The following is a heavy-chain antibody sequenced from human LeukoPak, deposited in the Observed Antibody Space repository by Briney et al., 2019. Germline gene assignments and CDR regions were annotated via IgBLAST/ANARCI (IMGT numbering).Heavy chain of an antibody. V-gene: IGHV1-18*01. CDR1: GYTFISYG. Sequence: ASVKASCKASGYTFISYGISWVRQASGQGLEWMGWISGYNGNTNYAQNLQGRVTMTTDTSTSTAYMELRSLRSDDTAVYYCARGLGVVTAQSEQPKPRYFDLWGRGTQVTVSS. J-gene: IGHJ2*01. D-gene: IGHD2-21*02. CDR3: ARGLGVVTAQSEQPKPRYFDL. CDR2: ISGYNGNT.